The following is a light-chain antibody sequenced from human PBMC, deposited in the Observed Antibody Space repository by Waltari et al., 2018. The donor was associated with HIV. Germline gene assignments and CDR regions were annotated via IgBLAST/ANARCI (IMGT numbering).Light chain of an antibody. CDR3: QSYDSGLSGLV. CDR1: SSNIVAHHD. V-gene: IGLV1-40*01. CDR2: ADT. J-gene: IGLJ3*02. Sequence: QSVLTQPPSVSGAQGQSINISCSGGSSNIVAHHDVHWYQTLPGRAPRLLIYADTRRPPGVSDLFSGSRSVTSASLAIAGLHSEDEGDYYCQSYDSGLSGLVFGGGTRLTVL.